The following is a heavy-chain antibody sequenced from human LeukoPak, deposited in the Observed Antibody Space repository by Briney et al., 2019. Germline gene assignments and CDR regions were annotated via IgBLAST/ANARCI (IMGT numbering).Heavy chain of an antibody. CDR3: ARGNIIGPFDY. CDR1: GGSISSYY. J-gene: IGHJ4*02. Sequence: SETLSLTCTVSGGSISSYYWSWIRQPPGKGLEWIGYIYYSGSTNYNPFLKSRVTISVDTSKNQFSLKLSSVTAADTAVYYCARGNIIGPFDYWGQGTLVTVSS. D-gene: IGHD2/OR15-2a*01. V-gene: IGHV4-59*01. CDR2: IYYSGST.